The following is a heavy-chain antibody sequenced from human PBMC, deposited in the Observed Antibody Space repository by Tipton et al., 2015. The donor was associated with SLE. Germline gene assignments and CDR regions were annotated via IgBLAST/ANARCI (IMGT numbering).Heavy chain of an antibody. D-gene: IGHD3-16*02. CDR3: ARYDHVWGSYRVFDY. CDR2: ISSSGSTI. CDR1: GFTFSSYE. J-gene: IGHJ4*02. Sequence: SLRLSCAASGFTFSSYEMNWVRQAPGKGLEWVSYISSSGSTIYYADSVKGRFTISRDNAKNSLYLQMNSLRAEDTAVYYCARYDHVWGSYRVFDYWGQGTLVTVSS. V-gene: IGHV3-48*03.